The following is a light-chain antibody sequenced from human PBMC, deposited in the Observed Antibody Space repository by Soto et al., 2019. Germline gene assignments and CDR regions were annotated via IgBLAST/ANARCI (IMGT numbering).Light chain of an antibody. J-gene: IGLJ2*01. V-gene: IGLV2-11*01. CDR3: CSYAGSYTWV. Sequence: HSALTQPRSVSGSPGQSVTISCTGTSRDVGGYNYVSWYQQHPGKAPKLMIYDVSKRPSGVPDRFSGSKSGNTASLTISGLQAEDEADYYCCSYAGSYTWVFGGGTKLTVL. CDR2: DVS. CDR1: SRDVGGYNY.